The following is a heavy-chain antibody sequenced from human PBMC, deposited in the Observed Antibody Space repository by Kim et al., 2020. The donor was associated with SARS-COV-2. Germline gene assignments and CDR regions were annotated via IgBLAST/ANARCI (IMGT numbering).Heavy chain of an antibody. CDR1: GGSISSYY. J-gene: IGHJ6*01. Sequence: SETLSLTCTVSGGSISSYYWSWIRQPPGKGLEWIGYIYYSGSTKYNPSLKSRVTISVDTSKNQVALKLRSVTAADTAVYYCARERDYGGNSGNYGMDVWGQGTTVTVSS. CDR2: IYYSGST. V-gene: IGHV4-59*01. D-gene: IGHD4-17*01. CDR3: ARERDYGGNSGNYGMDV.